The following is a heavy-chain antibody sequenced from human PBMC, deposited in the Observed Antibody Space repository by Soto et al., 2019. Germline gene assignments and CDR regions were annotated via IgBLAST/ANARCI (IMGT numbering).Heavy chain of an antibody. V-gene: IGHV1-18*01. D-gene: IGHD3-3*01. CDR1: GYTFTSYG. CDR2: ISAYNGNT. CDR3: ARVFRVGFLDIYGMDV. Sequence: GASVKVSCKASGYTFTSYGISWVRQAPGQGLEWVGWISAYNGNTNYAQKLQGRVTMTTDTSTSTAYMELRSLRSDDTAVYYCARVFRVGFLDIYGMDVWGQGTTVTVSS. J-gene: IGHJ6*02.